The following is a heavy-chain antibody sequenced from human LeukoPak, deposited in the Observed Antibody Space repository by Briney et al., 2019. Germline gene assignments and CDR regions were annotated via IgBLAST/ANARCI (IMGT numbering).Heavy chain of an antibody. J-gene: IGHJ4*02. CDR2: IKSKTDGGTT. Sequence: GGSLRLSCAASGFTFSNAWMSWVRQAPGKGLEWVGRIKSKTDGGTTDYAAPVKGRFTISRDDSKNTLYLQMNSLKTEDTAVYYCTTDTIFGVGGLFDYWGQGTLVTVSS. CDR1: GFTFSNAW. V-gene: IGHV3-15*01. CDR3: TTDTIFGVGGLFDY. D-gene: IGHD3-3*01.